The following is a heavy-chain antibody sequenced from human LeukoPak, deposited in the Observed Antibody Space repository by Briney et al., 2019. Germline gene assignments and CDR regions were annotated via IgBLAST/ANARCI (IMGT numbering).Heavy chain of an antibody. V-gene: IGHV3-21*04. D-gene: IGHD6-19*01. CDR2: ISSSSTYI. CDR1: GFTFSSYS. CDR3: ARDPSVAGMGRGYFDY. J-gene: IGHJ4*02. Sequence: GGSLRLSCAASGFTFSSYSMNWVRQAPGKGLEWVSSISSSSTYIYYAASVKGRFTISRDNSKDTLYLQLDSLRAEDTAMYYCARDPSVAGMGRGYFDYWGQGILVTVSS.